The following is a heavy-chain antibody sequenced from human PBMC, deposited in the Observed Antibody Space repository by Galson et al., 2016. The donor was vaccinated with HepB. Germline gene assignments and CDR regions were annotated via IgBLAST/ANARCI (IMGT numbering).Heavy chain of an antibody. J-gene: IGHJ5*02. CDR3: ARDGESGSDDA. CDR1: GFTISSNY. CDR2: LYSSGST. V-gene: IGHV3-53*01. Sequence: SLRLSCAASGFTISSNYMSWVRQTPGKGLEWISVLYSSGSTYYADSVRGRFTISRDNSKNTLYLQMDSLRVNDTAMYYCARDGESGSDDAWGQGTLVTVSS. D-gene: IGHD1-26*01.